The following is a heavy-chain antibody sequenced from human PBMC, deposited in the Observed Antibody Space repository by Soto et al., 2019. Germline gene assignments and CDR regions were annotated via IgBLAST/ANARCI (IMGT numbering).Heavy chain of an antibody. CDR3: ARDSWSFDS. D-gene: IGHD2-15*01. CDR2: ISYDGSNK. V-gene: IGHV3-30*01. CDR1: GCTFSSYA. J-gene: IGHJ4*02. Sequence: QVQLVESGGGVVQPGRSLRLSCAASGCTFSSYAMHWVRQVPCKGLEWVTVISYDGSNKYYADSVKGRFTVSRDNSKNTLYLQMNSLRAEDAAEYYCARDSWSFDSWGQGTLVTVSS.